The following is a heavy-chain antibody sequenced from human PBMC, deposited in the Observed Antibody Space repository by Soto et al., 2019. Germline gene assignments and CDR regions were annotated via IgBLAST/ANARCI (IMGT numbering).Heavy chain of an antibody. Sequence: EVQLVESGGGLVQPGGSLRLSCAASGFTFSSYDMHWVRQATGKGLEWVSAIGTAGDTYYPGSVKGRFTISRENAKNSLYLQMNSLRAGDTAVYYCARVRYGSGIGFDLWGRGTLVTVSS. V-gene: IGHV3-13*01. CDR3: ARVRYGSGIGFDL. CDR1: GFTFSSYD. J-gene: IGHJ2*01. D-gene: IGHD3-10*01. CDR2: IGTAGDT.